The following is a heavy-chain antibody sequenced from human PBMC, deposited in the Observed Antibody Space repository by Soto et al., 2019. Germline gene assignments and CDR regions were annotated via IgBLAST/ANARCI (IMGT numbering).Heavy chain of an antibody. CDR3: ARDRRTSENYDFWSGHDPYYMDV. V-gene: IGHV1-69*04. CDR2: IIPILGIA. CDR1: GGTFSSYT. Sequence: GASVKVSCKASGGTFSSYTISWVRQAPGQGLEWMGRIIPILGIANYAQKFQGRVTITADKSTSTAYMELSSLRSEDTAVYYCARDRRTSENYDFWSGHDPYYMDVWGKGTTVTVSS. D-gene: IGHD3-3*01. J-gene: IGHJ6*03.